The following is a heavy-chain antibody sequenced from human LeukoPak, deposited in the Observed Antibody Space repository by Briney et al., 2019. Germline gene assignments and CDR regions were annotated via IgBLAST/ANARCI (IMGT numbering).Heavy chain of an antibody. CDR2: IIPIFGTA. D-gene: IGHD3-10*02. CDR3: ARLFSGSYSFSDY. Sequence: SVKVSCKASGGTFSSYAISWVRQAPGQGLEWMGGIIPIFGTANYAQKFQGRVTITTDESTSTAYMELSSLRSEDTAVYYCARLFSGSYSFSDYWGQGTLVTVSS. CDR1: GGTFSSYA. J-gene: IGHJ4*02. V-gene: IGHV1-69*05.